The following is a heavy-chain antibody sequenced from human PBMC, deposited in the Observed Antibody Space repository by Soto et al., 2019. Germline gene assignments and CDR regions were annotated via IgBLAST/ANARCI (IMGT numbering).Heavy chain of an antibody. CDR3: ASAPYSSSSLFDY. J-gene: IGHJ4*02. CDR2: IWYDGSNK. CDR1: GFTFSSYG. V-gene: IGHV3-33*01. Sequence: GGSLGLSCAASGFTFSSYGMHWVRQAPGKGLEWVAVIWYDGSNKYYADSVKGRFTISRDNSKNTLYLQMNSLRAEDTAVYYCASAPYSSSSLFDYWGQGTLVTVSS. D-gene: IGHD6-6*01.